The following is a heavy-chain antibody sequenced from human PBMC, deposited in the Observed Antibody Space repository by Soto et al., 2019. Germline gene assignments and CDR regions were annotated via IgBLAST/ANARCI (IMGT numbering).Heavy chain of an antibody. CDR2: ILPIFGTA. CDR1: GGTFSSHA. Sequence: SVKVSCKDSGGTFSSHAIRSVRQAPGRGLQWMGGILPIFGTANYPQKFQGRVTITADESTSTAYMELSSLRSEDTAVYYCARDRKGSSSHRFDPWGQGSLLTASS. D-gene: IGHD6-6*01. J-gene: IGHJ5*02. V-gene: IGHV1-69*13. CDR3: ARDRKGSSSHRFDP.